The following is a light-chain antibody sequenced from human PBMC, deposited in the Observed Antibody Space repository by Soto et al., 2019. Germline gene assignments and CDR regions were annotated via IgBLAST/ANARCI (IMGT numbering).Light chain of an antibody. Sequence: SVLPQPASLSGSPGQSITISCTGTSSDVGGYNYVSWYQQHPGKAPKLMIYDVSNRPSGVSNRFSGSKSGNTASLTISGLRAEDEAGYYCSSYTSSSTLEGVFGTGTKVTVL. CDR1: SSDVGGYNY. J-gene: IGLJ1*01. CDR2: DVS. V-gene: IGLV2-14*01. CDR3: SSYTSSSTLEGV.